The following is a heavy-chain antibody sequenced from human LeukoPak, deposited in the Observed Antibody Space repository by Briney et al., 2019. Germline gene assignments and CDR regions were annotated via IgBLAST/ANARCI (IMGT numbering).Heavy chain of an antibody. D-gene: IGHD2-2*01. CDR1: GFTCSSYW. V-gene: IGHV3-7*01. J-gene: IGHJ5*02. CDR2: IKEEGSEK. Sequence: GSLRLSCAVSGFTCSSYWMSWVRQAPGKGLEWVASIKEEGSEKHYVDSVKGRFTISRDNAKNSLYLQMNSLRAEDTAVYYCARGHYQLSWGQGILVTVSS. CDR3: ARGHYQLS.